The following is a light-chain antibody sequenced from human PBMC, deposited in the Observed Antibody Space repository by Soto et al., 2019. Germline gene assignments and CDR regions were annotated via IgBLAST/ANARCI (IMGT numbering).Light chain of an antibody. CDR1: QSVSTY. V-gene: IGKV3D-11*02. Sequence: IVVTQSPATLSLSPGERATLSWRASQSVSTYLAWYQQKPGQAPRLLIYDASKRATGIPARFSGSGSGTNYTLTISSLEPEDFAVYYCQQRRSWQVTFGQGTRLEIK. CDR2: DAS. CDR3: QQRRSWQVT. J-gene: IGKJ5*01.